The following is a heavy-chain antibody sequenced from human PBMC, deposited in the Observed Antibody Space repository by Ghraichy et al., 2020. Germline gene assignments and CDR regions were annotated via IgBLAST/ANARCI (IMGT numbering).Heavy chain of an antibody. CDR1: GYTFTGYY. D-gene: IGHD2-15*01. V-gene: IGHV1-2*04. CDR2: INPDSGGT. CDR3: ARSVVEPHDGYYSFHGMDV. J-gene: IGHJ6*02. Sequence: ASVKVSCKASGYTFTGYYMHWVRQAPGQGLEWMGCINPDSGGTKYAQKFQGWVTMTRDHSKSTVYMELSRLISDDTAVYYCARSVVEPHDGYYSFHGMDVWAQWPPVTVSS.